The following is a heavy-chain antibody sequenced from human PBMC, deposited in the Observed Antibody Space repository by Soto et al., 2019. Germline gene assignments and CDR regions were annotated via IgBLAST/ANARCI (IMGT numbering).Heavy chain of an antibody. CDR2: MNPNSGNT. CDR1: GYTFTSYD. CDR3: AISSLAAAGFDY. J-gene: IGHJ4*02. V-gene: IGHV1-8*01. D-gene: IGHD6-13*01. Sequence: ASVKVSCKASGYTFTSYDINWVRQATGQGLEWMGWMNPNSGNTGYAQKFQGRVTMTRNTSISTAYMELSSLKASDTAIYYCAISSLAAAGFDYWGRGTVVTVSS.